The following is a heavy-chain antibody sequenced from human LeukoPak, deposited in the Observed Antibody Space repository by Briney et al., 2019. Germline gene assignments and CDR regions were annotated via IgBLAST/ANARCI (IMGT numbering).Heavy chain of an antibody. J-gene: IGHJ4*02. CDR3: ARDSVSNSLDY. CDR1: GFTVSSNY. D-gene: IGHD4-4*01. V-gene: IGHV3-66*01. Sequence: AGGSLRLSCAASGFTVSSNYMSWVRQAPGKGLEWVSVIYSGGSTYYADSVKGRFSISRDNSKDTLYLQMSSLRAEDTAVYFCARDSVSNSLDYWGQGTLVTVSS. CDR2: IYSGGST.